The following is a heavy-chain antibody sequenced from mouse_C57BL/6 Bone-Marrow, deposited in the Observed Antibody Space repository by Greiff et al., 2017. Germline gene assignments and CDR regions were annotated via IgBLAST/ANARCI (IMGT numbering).Heavy chain of an antibody. D-gene: IGHD1-1*01. CDR1: GFTFSDYG. CDR3: ARPIYYGSRGFAY. CDR2: ISSGSSTI. Sequence: DVMLVESGGGLVKPGGSLKLSCAASGFTFSDYGMHWVRQAPEKGLEWVAYISSGSSTIYYADTVKGRFTISRDNAKNTLFLQMTSLRSEDTAMYYCARPIYYGSRGFAYWGQGTLVTVSA. J-gene: IGHJ3*01. V-gene: IGHV5-17*01.